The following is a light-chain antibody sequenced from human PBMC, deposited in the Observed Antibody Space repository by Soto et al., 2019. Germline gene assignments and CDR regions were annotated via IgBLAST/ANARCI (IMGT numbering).Light chain of an antibody. J-gene: IGKJ5*01. CDR3: QQSYSTPIS. CDR2: TAS. CDR1: QSISSH. V-gene: IGKV1-39*01. Sequence: DIRMTKSASSLSASVGETVTIPCRASQSISSHLNWYKQKLGKAPNILMYTASNLQSVVPSMFSGSGSGTDFTLTISSLRPESFETYYCQQSYSTPISFGQGTRLEI.